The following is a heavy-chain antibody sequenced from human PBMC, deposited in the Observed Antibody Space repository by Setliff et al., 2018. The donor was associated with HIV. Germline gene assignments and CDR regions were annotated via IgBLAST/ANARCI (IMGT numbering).Heavy chain of an antibody. Sequence: ASVKVSCKASGYTFTSYAMHWVRQAHGQRLEWMGWINAGNGNTKYSQKFQGRVTITRDTSASTAYMELSSLRSEDTAVYYCASESRVPYYYGSGTEPGGGYWGQGTLVTVSS. CDR1: GYTFTSYA. CDR3: ASESRVPYYYGSGTEPGGGY. D-gene: IGHD3-10*01. J-gene: IGHJ4*02. CDR2: INAGNGNT. V-gene: IGHV1-3*01.